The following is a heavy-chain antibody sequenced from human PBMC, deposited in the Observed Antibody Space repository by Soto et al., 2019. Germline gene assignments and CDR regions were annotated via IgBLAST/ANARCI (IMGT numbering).Heavy chain of an antibody. V-gene: IGHV4-39*01. CDR2: IYYSGST. CDR1: GGSTSSSIYY. D-gene: IGHD3-3*01. CDR3: ARPYYDFWSGFSLGPTNYYYMDV. J-gene: IGHJ6*03. Sequence: SETLSLTCTVSGGSTSSSIYYWGWIRQPPGKGLEWIGSIYYSGSTYYNPSLKSRVTISVDTSKNQFSLKLSSVTAADTAVYYCARPYYDFWSGFSLGPTNYYYMDVWGKGTTVTVSS.